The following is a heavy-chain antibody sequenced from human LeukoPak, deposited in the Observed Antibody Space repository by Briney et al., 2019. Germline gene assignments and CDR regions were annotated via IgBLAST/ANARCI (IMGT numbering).Heavy chain of an antibody. CDR2: ISGSGGNT. Sequence: GGSLRLSCAASGFTFSSYAMIWVRQAPGKGLEWVSAISGSGGNTYYADSVKGRFTISRDNSKNTLYLQMNSLRAEDTAIYYCAKDPADYHLPYLRYFDLWGRGTLVTVSS. CDR1: GFTFSSYA. V-gene: IGHV3-23*01. D-gene: IGHD2-2*01. J-gene: IGHJ2*01. CDR3: AKDPADYHLPYLRYFDL.